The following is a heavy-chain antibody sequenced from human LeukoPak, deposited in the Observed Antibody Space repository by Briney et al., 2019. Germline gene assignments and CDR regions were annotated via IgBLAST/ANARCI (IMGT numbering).Heavy chain of an antibody. CDR1: GFTFSSYW. Sequence: PGGSLRLSCAASGFTFSSYWMSWVRQAPGKGLEWVANIKQDGSEKYYVDSVKGRFTISRDNAKNSLYLQMNSLRAEDTAVYYCARTFDGWTDDCSSTSCYPDYWGQGTLVTVSS. J-gene: IGHJ4*02. CDR3: ARTFDGWTDDCSSTSCYPDY. V-gene: IGHV3-7*01. CDR2: IKQDGSEK. D-gene: IGHD2-2*01.